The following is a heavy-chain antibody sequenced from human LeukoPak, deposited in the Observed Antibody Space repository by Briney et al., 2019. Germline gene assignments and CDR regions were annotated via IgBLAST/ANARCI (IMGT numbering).Heavy chain of an antibody. J-gene: IGHJ4*02. Sequence: ASVKVSCKASGGTFSSYAISWVRQAPGQGFEWMGGIIPIFGTANYAQKFQGRVTITADESTSTAYMELSSLRSEDTAVYYCARDRHYYGSGSYLADFDYWGQGTLVTVSS. CDR3: ARDRHYYGSGSYLADFDY. CDR2: IIPIFGTA. CDR1: GGTFSSYA. D-gene: IGHD3-10*01. V-gene: IGHV1-69*13.